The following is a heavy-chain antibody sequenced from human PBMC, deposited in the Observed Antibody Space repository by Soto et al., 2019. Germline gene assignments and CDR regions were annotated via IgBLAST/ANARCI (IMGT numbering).Heavy chain of an antibody. D-gene: IGHD3-22*01. V-gene: IGHV4-4*07. CDR1: GGSISSYY. J-gene: IGHJ4*02. Sequence: QVQLQESGPGLVKPSETLSLTCTVSGGSISSYYWSWIRQPAGKGLEWIGRIYHSGTTYYNPSLKSRVTISVDTSKNQISLKLTSVSAADTAVYYCATEYYDSRGYYYIDSWGQGTLVTVSS. CDR2: IYHSGTT. CDR3: ATEYYDSRGYYYIDS.